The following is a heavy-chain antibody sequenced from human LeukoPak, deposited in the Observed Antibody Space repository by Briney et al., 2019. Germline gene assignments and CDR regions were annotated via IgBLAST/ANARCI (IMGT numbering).Heavy chain of an antibody. J-gene: IGHJ4*02. D-gene: IGHD3-10*01. CDR2: ISYDGSNK. CDR1: GFTFSSYA. Sequence: PGRSLRLSCAASGFTFSSYAMHWVRQAPGKGLEWMAVISYDGSNKYYADSVKGRFTISRDNSKNTLYLQMNSLRAEDTAVYYCARPITMVRGVTPDYWGQGTLVTVSS. V-gene: IGHV3-30-3*01. CDR3: ARPITMVRGVTPDY.